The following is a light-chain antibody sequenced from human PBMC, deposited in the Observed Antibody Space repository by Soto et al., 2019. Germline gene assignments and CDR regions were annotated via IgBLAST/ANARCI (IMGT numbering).Light chain of an antibody. J-gene: IGKJ1*01. CDR2: GAS. CDR1: QSVSNNY. Sequence: EILLTQSPGTLALSPGERATLSCRASQSVSNNYLAWYQQKPGHAPSLLIYGASNRATGIPDRFSGSGSGTDFTITISRLEPEDFAVYYCQQYGSSGTFGQGTKVDIK. CDR3: QQYGSSGT. V-gene: IGKV3-20*01.